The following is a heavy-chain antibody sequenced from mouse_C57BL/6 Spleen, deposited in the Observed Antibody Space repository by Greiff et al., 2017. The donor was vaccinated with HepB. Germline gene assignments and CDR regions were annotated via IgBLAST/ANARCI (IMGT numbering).Heavy chain of an antibody. Sequence: QVQLQQSGAELVMPGASVKLSCKASGYTFTSYWMHWVKQRPGQGLEWIGEIDPSDSYTNYNQTFKGKSTLTVDKSSSTAYMQLSSLTSEDSAGYYCATAYDYFAWFAYWGQGTLVTGSA. V-gene: IGHV1-69*01. D-gene: IGHD2-4*01. CDR2: IDPSDSYT. J-gene: IGHJ3*01. CDR3: ATAYDYFAWFAY. CDR1: GYTFTSYW.